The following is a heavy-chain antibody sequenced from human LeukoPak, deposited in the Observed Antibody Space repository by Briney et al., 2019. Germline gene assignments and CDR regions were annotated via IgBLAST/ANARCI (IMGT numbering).Heavy chain of an antibody. D-gene: IGHD1-26*01. CDR2: IYYSGST. V-gene: IGHV4-59*01. Sequence: SETLSLTCTVSGGSISSYYWSWIRQPPGKGLEWIGYIYYSGSTNYNPSLKSRVTISVDTSKNQFSLELSSVTAADTAVYYCARGLGVGATRGLSGNFDYWGQGTLVTVSS. CDR3: ARGLGVGATRGLSGNFDY. CDR1: GGSISSYY. J-gene: IGHJ4*02.